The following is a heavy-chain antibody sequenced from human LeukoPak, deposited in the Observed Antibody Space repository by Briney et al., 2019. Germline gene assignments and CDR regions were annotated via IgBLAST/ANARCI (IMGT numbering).Heavy chain of an antibody. CDR1: GFTFDDYA. CDR3: AATVVTSWYFDL. D-gene: IGHD4-23*01. CDR2: ISWNSGSI. V-gene: IGHV3-9*01. Sequence: PGRSLRLSCAASGFTFDDYAMPWVRQAPGKGLEWVSGISWNSGSIGYADSVTRRFTISRDNAKNSLYLQMNSLRAEDTALYYCAATVVTSWYFDLWGRGTLVTVSS. J-gene: IGHJ2*01.